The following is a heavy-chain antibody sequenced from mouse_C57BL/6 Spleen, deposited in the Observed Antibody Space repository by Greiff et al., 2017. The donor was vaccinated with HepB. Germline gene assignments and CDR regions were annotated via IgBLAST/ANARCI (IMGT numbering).Heavy chain of an antibody. V-gene: IGHV1-18*01. CDR2: INPNNGGT. CDR3: ARGTYDSNYAWFAY. CDR1: GYTFTDYN. J-gene: IGHJ3*01. D-gene: IGHD2-5*01. Sequence: VQLQQSGPELVKPGASVKIPCKASGYTFTDYNMDWVKQSRGKSLEWIGDINPNNGGTIYNQKFKGKATLTVDKSSSTAYMELRSLTSEDTAVYYCARGTYDSNYAWFAYWGQGTLVTVSA.